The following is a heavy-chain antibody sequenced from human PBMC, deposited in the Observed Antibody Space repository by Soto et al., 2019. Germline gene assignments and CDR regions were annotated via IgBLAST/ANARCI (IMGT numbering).Heavy chain of an antibody. Sequence: ASVKFSCKAVGHSFTNYNIHWVRQAPGQMLECMVWIDAGNGCKKYXXKFQGRLXXTRDTSATTVXMDLSXLTSEDTEVYFCARENSGSGSCFDYWRQGTLVTVSS. J-gene: IGHJ4*02. D-gene: IGHD3-10*01. CDR1: GHSFTNYN. CDR3: ARENSGSGSCFDY. V-gene: IGHV1-3*01. CDR2: IDAGNGCK.